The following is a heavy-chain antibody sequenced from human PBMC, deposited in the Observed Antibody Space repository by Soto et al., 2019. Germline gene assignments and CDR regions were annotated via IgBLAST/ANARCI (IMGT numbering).Heavy chain of an antibody. V-gene: IGHV3-21*06. CDR2: ITSKTGDQ. D-gene: IGHD3-22*01. CDR1: GFTLNKYS. J-gene: IGHJ4*02. Sequence: LRLSCAASGFTLNKYSMNWVRQAPGKGLEWVSSITSKTGDQYYADSVKGRFIISRDNTKNSLSLQVTSLRDEDTAVYYCARDLMPNDRGLGDLAYWGQGTRVTVSS. CDR3: ARDLMPNDRGLGDLAY.